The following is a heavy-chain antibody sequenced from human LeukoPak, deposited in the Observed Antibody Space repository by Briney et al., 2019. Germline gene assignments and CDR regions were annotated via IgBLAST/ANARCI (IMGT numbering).Heavy chain of an antibody. V-gene: IGHV3-23*01. J-gene: IGHJ4*02. D-gene: IGHD5-12*01. Sequence: QSGGSLRLSCAASAFTFSGYSMNWVRQAPGKGLEWVSAISGSGGSTYYADSVKGRFTISRDNSKNTLYLQMNSLRAEDTAVYYCATLSGLPWLRLLADYWGQGTLVTVSS. CDR3: ATLSGLPWLRLLADY. CDR1: AFTFSGYS. CDR2: ISGSGGST.